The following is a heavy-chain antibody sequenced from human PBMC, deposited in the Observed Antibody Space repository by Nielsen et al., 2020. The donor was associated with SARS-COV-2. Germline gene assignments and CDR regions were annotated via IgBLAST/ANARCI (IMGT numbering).Heavy chain of an antibody. D-gene: IGHD6-13*01. V-gene: IGHV3-9*01. CDR1: GFTFDDYA. CDR3: ANLPGIAAAGTGLAAFDI. CDR2: ISWNSGSI. Sequence: GGSLRLSCAASGFTFDDYAMHWVRQAPGKGLEWVSGISWNSGSIGYADSVKGRFTISRDNAKNSLYLQMNSLRAEDTALYYCANLPGIAAAGTGLAAFDIWGQGTMVTVSS. J-gene: IGHJ3*02.